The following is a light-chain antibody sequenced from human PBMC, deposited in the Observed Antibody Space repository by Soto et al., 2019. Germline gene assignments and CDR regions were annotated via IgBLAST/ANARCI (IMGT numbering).Light chain of an antibody. Sequence: EIGMTQSPGTLSVSPGERATLSCRASQTISSNLAWYQQKPGQAPRLLIYAASTRATGVPARFSGSGSGTEFTLTISSLQSEDFAVYYCQQCHNWPPNTFGQGTKVEIK. CDR1: QTISSN. J-gene: IGKJ1*01. CDR3: QQCHNWPPNT. CDR2: AAS. V-gene: IGKV3-15*01.